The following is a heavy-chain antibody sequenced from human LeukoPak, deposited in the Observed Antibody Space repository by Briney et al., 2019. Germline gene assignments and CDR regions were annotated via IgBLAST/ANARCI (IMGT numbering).Heavy chain of an antibody. CDR3: AKDRNFGFLDY. D-gene: IGHD3-16*01. J-gene: IGHJ4*02. V-gene: IGHV3-30*18. CDR1: GFTFRNYG. CDR2: ISYDGSNK. Sequence: GGSLRLSCAGSGFTFRNYGMQWVRQAPGKGLDWVTIISYDGSNKYYGNSVKGRFTISRDNSKNTLYLQMNSLRAEDTAVYYCAKDRNFGFLDYWGQGTLVIVSS.